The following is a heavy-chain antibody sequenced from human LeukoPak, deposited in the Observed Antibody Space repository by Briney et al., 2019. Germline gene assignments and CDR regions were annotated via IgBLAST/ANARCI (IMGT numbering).Heavy chain of an antibody. J-gene: IGHJ4*02. CDR1: GYTFTSYD. CDR3: ARGRCSSGSCYYFDY. CDR2: MNPNSGNT. D-gene: IGHD2-15*01. Sequence: ASVKVSCKASGYTFTSYDINWVRQATGQGLEWMGWMNPNSGNTDYAQKFQGRATMTRNTSIGTAYMELSSLTSEDTAVYYCARGRCSSGSCYYFDYWGQGILVTVSS. V-gene: IGHV1-8*01.